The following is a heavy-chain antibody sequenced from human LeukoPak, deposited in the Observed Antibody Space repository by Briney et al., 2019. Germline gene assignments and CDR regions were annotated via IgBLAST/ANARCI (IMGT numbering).Heavy chain of an antibody. CDR3: ARDKYYDILTGYYYGMDV. Sequence: GGSLRLSCAASGLTFSSYWMHWVRQAPGKGLVWVSRINSDGSSTSYADSVKGRFTISRDNAKNTLYLQMSGLRAEDTAVYYCARDKYYDILTGYYYGMDVWGKGTTVTVSS. CDR2: INSDGSST. V-gene: IGHV3-74*01. J-gene: IGHJ6*04. CDR1: GLTFSSYW. D-gene: IGHD3-9*01.